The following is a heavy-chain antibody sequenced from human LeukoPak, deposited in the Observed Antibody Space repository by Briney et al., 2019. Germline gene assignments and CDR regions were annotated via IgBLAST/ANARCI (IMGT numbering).Heavy chain of an antibody. V-gene: IGHV4-31*03. J-gene: IGHJ4*02. Sequence: PSETLSLTCTVSGGSISSGGSYWSWIRQHPGKGLEWIAYIYYSGSAYHNPSLKSRASISVDTSRHQFSLKLSSVTAADTAVYYCARLGYIRITMVRGNYYFDYWGQGTLVTVSS. D-gene: IGHD3-10*01. CDR1: GGSISSGGSY. CDR2: IYYSGSA. CDR3: ARLGYIRITMVRGNYYFDY.